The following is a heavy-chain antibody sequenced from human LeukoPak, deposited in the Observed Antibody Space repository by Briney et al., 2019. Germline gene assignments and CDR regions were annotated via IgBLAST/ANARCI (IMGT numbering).Heavy chain of an antibody. CDR1: GYTFTGYY. Sequence: ASVKVSCKASGYTFTGYYMHWVRQAPGQGLEWMGIINPSGGSTSYAQKFQGRVTMTRDTSTSTVYMELSRLRSDDTAVYYCARDMQVDRYYYGSGSYYYYGMDVWGQGTTVTVSS. CDR3: ARDMQVDRYYYGSGSYYYYGMDV. V-gene: IGHV1-46*01. J-gene: IGHJ6*02. CDR2: INPSGGST. D-gene: IGHD3-10*01.